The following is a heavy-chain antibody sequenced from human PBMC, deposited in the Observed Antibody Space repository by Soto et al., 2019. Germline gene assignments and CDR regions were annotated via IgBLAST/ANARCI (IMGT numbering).Heavy chain of an antibody. CDR2: MYYSGNA. CDR1: GASISRYY. D-gene: IGHD1-26*01. CDR3: AREYPVHSAYFDY. Sequence: PSETLSLTCTVSGASISRYYWSWIRQSPGKGLEWIGYMYYSGNANYNPSLRSRITISVDTSKNQSSLNLNSVTAADTAVYYCAREYPVHSAYFDYWGQGILVTVSS. V-gene: IGHV4-59*01. J-gene: IGHJ4*02.